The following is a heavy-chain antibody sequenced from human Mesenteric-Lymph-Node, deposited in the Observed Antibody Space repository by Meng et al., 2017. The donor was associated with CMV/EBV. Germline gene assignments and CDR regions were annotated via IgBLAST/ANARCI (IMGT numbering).Heavy chain of an antibody. V-gene: IGHV4-34*01. Sequence: GSLRLSCAVYGGSFSGYYWGWIRQPPGKGLEWIGSIYYSGSTYYNPSLKSRVTISVDTSKNQFSLKLSSVTAADTAVYYCARWGWGEYQPHSSGWFDPWGQGTLVTVSS. CDR1: GGSFSGYY. J-gene: IGHJ5*02. CDR3: ARWGWGEYQPHSSGWFDP. D-gene: IGHD2-2*01. CDR2: IYYSGST.